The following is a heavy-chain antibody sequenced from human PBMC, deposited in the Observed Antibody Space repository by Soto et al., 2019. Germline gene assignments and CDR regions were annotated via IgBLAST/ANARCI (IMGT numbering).Heavy chain of an antibody. CDR3: ARDRAGYKAYDP. CDR1: GGSISSGDSY. D-gene: IGHD5-12*01. CDR2: VFYSGSA. V-gene: IGHV4-30-4*01. J-gene: IGHJ5*02. Sequence: QVQLQESGPGLVKPSQTLSLICTVSGGSISSGDSYWSWIRQSPGKGLEWIGYVFYSGSAYYNPSLKSRVTTSVDTSKNLFSLNLSSVTAADTARYFCARDRAGYKAYDPWGQGTLVTVAS.